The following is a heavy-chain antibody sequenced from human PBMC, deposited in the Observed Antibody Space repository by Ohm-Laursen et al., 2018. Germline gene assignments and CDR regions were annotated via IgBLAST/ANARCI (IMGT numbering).Heavy chain of an antibody. J-gene: IGHJ5*02. CDR2: IKSKTDDGTA. V-gene: IGHV3-15*01. CDR3: ATDGSEYSSDH. Sequence: SLRLSCTASGFTFTNAWMSWVRQAPGKGLEWLGRIKSKTDDGTADYAAPVNGRFTISRDDSRNTLYLQMNSLKTEDTAVYYCATDGSEYSSDHWGQGTLVTVSS. CDR1: GFTFTNAW. D-gene: IGHD6-6*01.